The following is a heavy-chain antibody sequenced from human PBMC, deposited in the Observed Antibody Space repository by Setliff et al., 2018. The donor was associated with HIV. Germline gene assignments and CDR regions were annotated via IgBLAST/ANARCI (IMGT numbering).Heavy chain of an antibody. CDR2: IYPSDSKT. D-gene: IGHD4-17*01. CDR3: ARLAYGGSYFDH. CDR1: GNTFTGYW. J-gene: IGHJ4*01. V-gene: IGHV5-51*01. Sequence: GESLKISCKGSGNTFTGYWFGWVRQMPGKGLEWVGMIYPSDSKTRYSPFFQGQVTISVDKSSNTAYLQWSSLKASDTAIYYCARLAYGGSYFDHWGHGTLVTVSS.